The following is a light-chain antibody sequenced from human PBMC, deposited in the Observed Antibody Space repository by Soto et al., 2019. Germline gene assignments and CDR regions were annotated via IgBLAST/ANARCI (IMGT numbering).Light chain of an antibody. CDR1: QSVSSSY. J-gene: IGKJ1*01. V-gene: IGKV3-20*01. Sequence: NGLTQPAGTLSLSPGERATLSCMASQSVSSSYLAWYQQKPGQAPRLIIYGASSRATGIPDRFSGSGSGTDCTLTISRLEPEDVAVYYCQQYGSSPGTLGQGTKVDI. CDR3: QQYGSSPGT. CDR2: GAS.